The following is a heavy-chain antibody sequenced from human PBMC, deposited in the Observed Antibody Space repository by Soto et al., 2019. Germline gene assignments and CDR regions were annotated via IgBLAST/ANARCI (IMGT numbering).Heavy chain of an antibody. J-gene: IGHJ6*02. CDR2: IRSKANSYAT. CDR1: GFTFSGSA. V-gene: IGHV3-73*01. D-gene: IGHD5-12*01. Sequence: GESLKISCAASGFTFSGSAMHWVRQASGKGLEWVGRIRSKANSYATAYAASVKGRFTISRDDSKNTAYLQMNSLKTEDTAVYYCTTPPLSGYDYYYYGMDVWGQGTTVTV. CDR3: TTPPLSGYDYYYYGMDV.